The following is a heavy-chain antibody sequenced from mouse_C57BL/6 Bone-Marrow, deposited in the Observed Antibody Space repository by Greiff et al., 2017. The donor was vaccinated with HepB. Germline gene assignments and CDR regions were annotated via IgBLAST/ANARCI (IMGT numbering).Heavy chain of an antibody. CDR3: ARGDYEAMDY. Sequence: VQGVESGAELARPGASVKLSCKASGYTFTSYGISWVKQRTGQGLEWIGEIYPRSGNTYYNEKFKGKATLTAAKSSSKAYMELRSLTSEDSAVYFCARGDYEAMDYWGQGTSVTVTS. J-gene: IGHJ4*01. CDR2: IYPRSGNT. V-gene: IGHV1-81*01. CDR1: GYTFTSYG.